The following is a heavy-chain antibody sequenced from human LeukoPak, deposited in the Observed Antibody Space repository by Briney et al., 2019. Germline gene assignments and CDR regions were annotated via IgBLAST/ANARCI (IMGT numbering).Heavy chain of an antibody. Sequence: ASVKVSCKASGYTFTGYYMHWVRQAPGQGLEWMGWINPNSGGTNYAQKFQGRVTMIRDTSISTAYMELSRLRSDDTAVYYCARAPLHRDGYKGAFDIWGQGTMVTVSS. CDR1: GYTFTGYY. D-gene: IGHD5-24*01. CDR2: INPNSGGT. J-gene: IGHJ3*02. CDR3: ARAPLHRDGYKGAFDI. V-gene: IGHV1-2*02.